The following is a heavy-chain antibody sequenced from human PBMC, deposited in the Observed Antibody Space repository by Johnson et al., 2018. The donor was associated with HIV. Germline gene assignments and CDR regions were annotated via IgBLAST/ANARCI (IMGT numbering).Heavy chain of an antibody. Sequence: VQLVESGGGVVRPGGSLRLSCAASGFTFDDFGMSWVRQSPGKGLEWVSGINWNGGSTTYAVSVKGRFTISRDNAKNSLYLQMNSLKAEDTALYYCAGESPYYYDSSGRQHDAFDIWGQGTVVTVSS. J-gene: IGHJ3*02. V-gene: IGHV3-20*04. CDR1: GFTFDDFG. CDR2: INWNGGST. CDR3: AGESPYYYDSSGRQHDAFDI. D-gene: IGHD3-22*01.